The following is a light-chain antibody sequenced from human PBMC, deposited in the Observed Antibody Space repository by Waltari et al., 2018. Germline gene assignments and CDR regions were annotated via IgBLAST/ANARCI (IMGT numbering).Light chain of an antibody. Sequence: EIVLTQSPGTLSLSPGERATLPCRASRSVSRYLAWYQQRPGQAPRLLICGASSRATGIPDRFSGSGSGTDFSLTISRLEPEDFAVYYCQNHERLPAMFGQGTKVEIK. CDR2: GAS. V-gene: IGKV3-20*01. CDR3: QNHERLPAM. J-gene: IGKJ1*01. CDR1: RSVSRY.